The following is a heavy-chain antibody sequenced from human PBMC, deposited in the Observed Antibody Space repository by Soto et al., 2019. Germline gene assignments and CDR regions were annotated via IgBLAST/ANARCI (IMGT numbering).Heavy chain of an antibody. D-gene: IGHD2-2*01. V-gene: IGHV3-7*03. Sequence: EVQLVESGGGLVQPGGSLRLSCSASGFTYSAYYMNWVRQAPGKGLEWVANIKDDGTKTFYADSVRGRFTISRDNAKNSMYLQMNSLSAEDTAVYYCASLNWEVPATGPWGRGTLVTVSS. J-gene: IGHJ4*02. CDR3: ASLNWEVPATGP. CDR2: IKDDGTKT. CDR1: GFTYSAYY.